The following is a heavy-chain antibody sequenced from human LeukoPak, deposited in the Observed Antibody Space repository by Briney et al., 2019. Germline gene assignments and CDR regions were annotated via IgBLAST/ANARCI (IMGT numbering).Heavy chain of an antibody. Sequence: PSETLSLTCAVYGGSFSGYYWSWIRQPPGKGLEWIGTIYYSGSTYYNPSLKSRVTISVDTSKNRFSLQLTSVTAGDTAVYYCASRPGGPEYFGSGSSPWGQGTLVTVSS. J-gene: IGHJ4*02. CDR2: IYYSGST. CDR3: ASRPGGPEYFGSGSSP. CDR1: GGSFSGYY. V-gene: IGHV4-34*01. D-gene: IGHD3-10*01.